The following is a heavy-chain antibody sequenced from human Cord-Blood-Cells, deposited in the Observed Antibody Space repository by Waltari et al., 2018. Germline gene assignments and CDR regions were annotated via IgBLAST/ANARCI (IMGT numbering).Heavy chain of an antibody. J-gene: IGHJ4*02. CDR2: INPNSGGT. CDR1: GHTFSGQY. D-gene: IGHD6-13*01. V-gene: IGHV1-2*02. CDR3: ARVRNRYSSSWYDY. Sequence: QVQLVQSGAEVKKPGASVKVSCKAPGHTFSGQYMPVLRPAPGQGLEWMGWINPNSGGTNYAQKFQGRVTMTRDTSISTAYMELSRLRSDDTAVYYCARVRNRYSSSWYDYWGQGTLVTVSS.